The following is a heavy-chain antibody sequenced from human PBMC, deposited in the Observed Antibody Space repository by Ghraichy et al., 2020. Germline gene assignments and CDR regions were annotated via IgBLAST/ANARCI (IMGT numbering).Heavy chain of an antibody. CDR1: GYTFTSYY. CDR2: INPNSGVT. D-gene: IGHD1-26*01. CDR3: ARIGSDHDFEF. J-gene: IGHJ4*02. V-gene: IGHV1-2*06. Sequence: ASVKVSCQVSGYTFTSYYLHWVRQAPGQGLEWMGRINPNSGVTNYAQKFQGSVTMTRDTSISTAYLELSRLRSDDSAMYYCARIGSDHDFEFWGQGTLVTVSS.